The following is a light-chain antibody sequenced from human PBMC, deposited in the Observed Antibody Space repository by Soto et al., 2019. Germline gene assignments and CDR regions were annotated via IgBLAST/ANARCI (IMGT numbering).Light chain of an antibody. CDR3: QQLSNWPST. CDR1: QSINW. V-gene: IGKV1-5*03. Sequence: DIRLAQSPSTLSASVGDRLIITCRATQSINWLAWYQQKPGKAPKLLIFEASRLESGVPSRFSGSGSGSEFTLTISSLFPDDIAGYYCQQLSNWPSTFGGGTKVEIQ. J-gene: IGKJ4*01. CDR2: EAS.